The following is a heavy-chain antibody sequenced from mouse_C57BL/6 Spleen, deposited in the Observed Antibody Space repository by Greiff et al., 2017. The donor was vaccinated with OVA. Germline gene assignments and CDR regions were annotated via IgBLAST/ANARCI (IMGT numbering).Heavy chain of an antibody. D-gene: IGHD1-1*01. CDR2: IYPGDGDT. CDR1: GYAFSSSW. CDR3: ARPDYGSSSYWYFDV. J-gene: IGHJ1*03. Sequence: VQLQQSGPELVKPGASVKISCKASGYAFSSSWMNWVKQRPGKGLEWIGRIYPGDGDTNYNGKFKGKATLTADKSSSSAYIQLSSLTSEDSAVYFCARPDYGSSSYWYFDVWGTGTTVTVSS. V-gene: IGHV1-82*01.